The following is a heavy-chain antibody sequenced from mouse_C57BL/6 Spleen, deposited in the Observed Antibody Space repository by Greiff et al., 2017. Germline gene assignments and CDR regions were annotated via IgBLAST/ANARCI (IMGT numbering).Heavy chain of an antibody. J-gene: IGHJ3*01. D-gene: IGHD3-2*02. Sequence: LQESGGGLVQPGGSLKLSCAASGFTFSDYYMYWVRQTPEKRLEWVAYISNGGGSTYYPDTVKGRFTISRDNAKNTLYLQMSRLKSEDTAMYYCARGSGYYFAYWGQGTLVTVSA. CDR3: ARGSGYYFAY. CDR2: ISNGGGST. V-gene: IGHV5-12*01. CDR1: GFTFSDYY.